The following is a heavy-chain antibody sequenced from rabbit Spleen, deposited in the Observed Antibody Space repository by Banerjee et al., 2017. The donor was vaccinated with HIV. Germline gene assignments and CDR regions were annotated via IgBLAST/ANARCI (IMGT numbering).Heavy chain of an antibody. CDR3: ARETSSGWGILSFYFTL. V-gene: IGHV1S40*01. CDR2: IDAGSSGFT. Sequence: QSLEESGGDLVKPGASLTLTCTASGVSFTYSSYMCWVRQAPGKGLEWIACIDAGSSGFTYFATWAKGRFTISKTSSTTVTLQMTSLTAADTATYFCARETSSGWGILSFYFTLWGPGTLVTVS. D-gene: IGHD4-1*01. J-gene: IGHJ4*01. CDR1: GVSFTYSSY.